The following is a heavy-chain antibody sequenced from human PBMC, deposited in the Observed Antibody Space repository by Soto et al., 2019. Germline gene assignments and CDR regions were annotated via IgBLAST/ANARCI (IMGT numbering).Heavy chain of an antibody. CDR2: INHSGST. Sequence: SETLSLTCAVYGGSFSGYYWSWIRQPPGKGLEWIGEINHSGSTNYNPSLKSRVTISVDTSKNQFSLKLSSVTAADTAVYYCARGLRRGYYSVLGYWGQGTLVTVS. CDR1: GGSFSGYY. J-gene: IGHJ4*02. D-gene: IGHD3-3*01. V-gene: IGHV4-34*01. CDR3: ARGLRRGYYSVLGY.